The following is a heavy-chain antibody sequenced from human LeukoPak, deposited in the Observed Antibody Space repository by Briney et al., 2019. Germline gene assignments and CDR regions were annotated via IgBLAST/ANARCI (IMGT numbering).Heavy chain of an antibody. D-gene: IGHD1-26*01. V-gene: IGHV1-24*01. CDR1: GYTLTELS. CDR2: FDPEDGET. Sequence: ASVKVSCKVSGYTLTELSMQWVRQAPGKGLEWMGGFDPEDGETIYAQKFQGRVTMTEDTSTDTAYMELSSLRSEDTAVYYCATTSFRYIVGAVDYWGQGTLVTVSS. J-gene: IGHJ4*02. CDR3: ATTSFRYIVGAVDY.